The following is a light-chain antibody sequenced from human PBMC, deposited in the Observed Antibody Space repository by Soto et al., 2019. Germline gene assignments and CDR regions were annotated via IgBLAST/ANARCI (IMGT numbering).Light chain of an antibody. CDR1: SSDVGGYNY. CDR2: DVD. Sequence: QSVLTQPASVSGSPGQSITISCTGTSSDVGGYNYVSWYQQDPGKAPKVIIYDVDQRPSGVPDRFSGSRSDNTASLTISGLQAEDEADYYCCSYAGTFTYGFGTGTKVTVL. CDR3: CSYAGTFTYG. V-gene: IGLV2-11*01. J-gene: IGLJ1*01.